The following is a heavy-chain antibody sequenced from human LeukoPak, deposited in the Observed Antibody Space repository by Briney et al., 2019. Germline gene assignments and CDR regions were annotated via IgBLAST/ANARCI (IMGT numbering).Heavy chain of an antibody. Sequence: ASVKVSCKASGYTFTGYYMHWVRQAPGQGLEWMGWINPNSGGTNYAQKFQGRVTMTRDTSISTAYMELSRLRSDDTAVYYCARARAYSSSWYDFDYWGQGTLVTVSS. CDR3: ARARAYSSSWYDFDY. D-gene: IGHD6-13*01. CDR2: INPNSGGT. V-gene: IGHV1-2*02. J-gene: IGHJ4*02. CDR1: GYTFTGYY.